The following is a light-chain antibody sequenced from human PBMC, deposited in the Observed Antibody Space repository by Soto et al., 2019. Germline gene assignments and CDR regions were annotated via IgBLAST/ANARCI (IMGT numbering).Light chain of an antibody. J-gene: IGKJ1*01. Sequence: DIQMTQSPSTLSSSVGDRVTITCRASQSINSWLAGSQQKPGKAPKLLLYKASSLESGVQTRLGGSGLGKEFTLIIRSLQPNNFASYYCHHNINYPRTFGQGTKVEIK. CDR1: QSINSW. CDR2: KAS. CDR3: HHNINYPRT. V-gene: IGKV1-5*03.